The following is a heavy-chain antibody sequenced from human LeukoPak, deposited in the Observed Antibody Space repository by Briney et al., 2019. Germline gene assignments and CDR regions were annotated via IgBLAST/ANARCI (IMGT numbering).Heavy chain of an antibody. V-gene: IGHV3-66*02. CDR2: IYSGGST. D-gene: IGHD2-2*01. Sequence: GGSLRLSCAASGFTFSSYWMSWVRQAPGKGLKWVSVIYSGGSTYYADSVKGRFTISRDNSKNTLYLQMNSLRAEDTAVYYCARDPGIRAVPDNWGQGTLVTVSS. CDR3: ARDPGIRAVPDN. CDR1: GFTFSSYW. J-gene: IGHJ4*02.